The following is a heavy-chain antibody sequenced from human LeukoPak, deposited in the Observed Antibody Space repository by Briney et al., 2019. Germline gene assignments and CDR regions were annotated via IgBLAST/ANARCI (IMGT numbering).Heavy chain of an antibody. CDR2: INPNSGGT. V-gene: IGHV1-2*02. Sequence: ASVKVSCKASGYIFTSYYMHWVRQAPGQGLEWMGWINPNSGGTNYAQKFQGRVTMTRDTSISTAYMELSRLRSDDTALYYCARIGISARGTNFHHWGQGTLVTVSS. D-gene: IGHD6-13*01. CDR1: GYIFTSYY. J-gene: IGHJ1*01. CDR3: ARIGISARGTNFHH.